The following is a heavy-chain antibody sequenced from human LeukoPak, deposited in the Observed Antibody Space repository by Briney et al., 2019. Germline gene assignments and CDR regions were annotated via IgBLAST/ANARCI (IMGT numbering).Heavy chain of an antibody. V-gene: IGHV1-2*02. CDR2: INPNSGGT. CDR3: AREVSRNDPIKQRDY. CDR1: GYTFTGYY. D-gene: IGHD1/OR15-1a*01. Sequence: ASVKVSCTASGYTFTGYYMRWVRQAPGQGRERMGWINPNSGGTNYAQKFQGTATMTRDTSISTAYMALTSLSSEDTPVHSRAREVSRNDPIKQRDYWGQGTLVTVSS. J-gene: IGHJ4*02.